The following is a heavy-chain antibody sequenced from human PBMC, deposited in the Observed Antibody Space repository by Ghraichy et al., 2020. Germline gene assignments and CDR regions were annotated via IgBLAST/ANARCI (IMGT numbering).Heavy chain of an antibody. CDR3: AKGYCSSTTCRAHYYGMDV. J-gene: IGHJ6*02. D-gene: IGHD2-2*01. CDR1: EFTFSSYA. V-gene: IGHV3-23*01. Sequence: GGSLRLSCAASEFTFSSYAMTWVRQAPGKGLEWVSAITGSGGTPYYADSVKGRFTISRDNSKNTLYLQMNSLRAEDTAVYFCAKGYCSSTTCRAHYYGMDVWGQGTTVTVSS. CDR2: ITGSGGTP.